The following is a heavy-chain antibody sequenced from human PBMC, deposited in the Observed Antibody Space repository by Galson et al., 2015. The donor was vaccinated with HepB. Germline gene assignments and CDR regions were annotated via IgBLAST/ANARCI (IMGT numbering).Heavy chain of an antibody. CDR1: GFTFGDYA. CDR2: IRSKAYGGTT. Sequence: SLRLSCAASGFTFGDYAMSWVRQAPGKGLEWVGFIRSKAYGGTTEYAASVKGRFTISRDDSKSIAYLQMNSLKTEDTAVYYCTRDTGALWFGEFRVWDVWGQGTTVTVSS. CDR3: TRDTGALWFGEFRVWDV. D-gene: IGHD3-10*01. J-gene: IGHJ6*02. V-gene: IGHV3-49*04.